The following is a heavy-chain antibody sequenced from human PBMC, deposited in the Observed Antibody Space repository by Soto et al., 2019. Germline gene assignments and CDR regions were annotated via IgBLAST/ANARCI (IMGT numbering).Heavy chain of an antibody. V-gene: IGHV1-69*12. J-gene: IGHJ6*02. CDR3: ARDGGAVAGTAYYGMDV. D-gene: IGHD6-19*01. CDR1: GGTFSSYA. CDR2: IIPIFGTA. Sequence: QVQLVQSGAEVKKPGSSVKVSCKACGGTFSSYAISWVRQAPGQGLEWMGGIIPIFGTANYAQKFQGRVTITADESTSTAYMELSSLRSEDTAVYYCARDGGAVAGTAYYGMDVWGQGTTVTVSS.